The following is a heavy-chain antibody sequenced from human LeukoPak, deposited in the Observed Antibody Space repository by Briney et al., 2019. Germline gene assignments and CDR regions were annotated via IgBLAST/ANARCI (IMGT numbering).Heavy chain of an antibody. J-gene: IGHJ5*02. CDR2: TNPNSGGT. CDR3: ARTSLYGDYDSPHWFDP. Sequence: ASAKVSCKASGYTFTGYYMHWVRQAPGQGLEWMGWTNPNSGGTNYAQKFQGRVTMTRDTSISTAYMELSRLRSDDTAVYYCARTSLYGDYDSPHWFDPWGQGTLVTVSS. V-gene: IGHV1-2*02. D-gene: IGHD4-17*01. CDR1: GYTFTGYY.